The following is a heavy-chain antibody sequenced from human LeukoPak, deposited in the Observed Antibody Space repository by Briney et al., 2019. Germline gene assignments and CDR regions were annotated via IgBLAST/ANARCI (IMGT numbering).Heavy chain of an antibody. V-gene: IGHV4-34*01. Sequence: SETLSLTCAVHGGSFSGYYWSWIRQTPGRGREWFGEINHSGSTNFNPSLKSRVAISVDTSKNQFSLKLSSVTAADTAVYYCARSRTFYSNYAGWFDPWGQGTLVTVSS. D-gene: IGHD4-11*01. CDR3: ARSRTFYSNYAGWFDP. CDR1: GGSFSGYY. CDR2: INHSGST. J-gene: IGHJ5*02.